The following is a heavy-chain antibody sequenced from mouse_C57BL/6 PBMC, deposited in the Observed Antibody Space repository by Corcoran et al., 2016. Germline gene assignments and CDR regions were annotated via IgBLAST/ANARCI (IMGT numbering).Heavy chain of an antibody. V-gene: IGHV9-3*01. CDR3: ARRNYGSFDY. Sequence: QNQLVQSGPELKKPGETVKISCKASGYTFTTYGMSWVKQAPGKGLKWMGWINTYSGVPTYADDFKGRFAFSLETSASTAYLQINNLKNEDTATYFCARRNYGSFDYWGQGTTLTVSS. J-gene: IGHJ2*01. CDR1: GYTFTTYG. D-gene: IGHD1-1*01. CDR2: INTYSGVP.